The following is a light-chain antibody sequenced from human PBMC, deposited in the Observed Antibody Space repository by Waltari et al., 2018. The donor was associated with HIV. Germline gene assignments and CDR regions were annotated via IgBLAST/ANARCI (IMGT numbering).Light chain of an antibody. V-gene: IGLV8-61*01. CDR3: VVYLGSGTWV. CDR1: SGSVSTTYY. CDR2: NTH. J-gene: IGLJ2*01. Sequence: QTVVTQEPSLSVSPGGTVTLTCGLSSGSVSTTYYPSWLQQTPGQTPRTLIFNTHSRSSVVPDRFSGSILGNKAALTIAGAQADDESDYYCVVYLGSGTWVFGGGTKLTVL.